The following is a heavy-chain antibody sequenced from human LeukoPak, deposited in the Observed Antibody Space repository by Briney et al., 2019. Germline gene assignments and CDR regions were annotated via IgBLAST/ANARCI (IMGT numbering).Heavy chain of an antibody. Sequence: GGSLRLSCAASGFTYISYGMHWVRQAAGKGLEWVAVISYDGSNKYYADSVKGRFTISRDNSKNTLYLEMNSLRAEDTAVYYCAKERWLRFFDYWGQGTLVTVSS. CDR3: AKERWLRFFDY. V-gene: IGHV3-30*18. J-gene: IGHJ4*02. D-gene: IGHD5-12*01. CDR2: ISYDGSNK. CDR1: GFTYISYG.